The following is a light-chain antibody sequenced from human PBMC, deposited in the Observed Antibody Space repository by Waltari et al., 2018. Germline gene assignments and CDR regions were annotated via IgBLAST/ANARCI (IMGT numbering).Light chain of an antibody. CDR1: NSDVVNYNL. CDR3: CSYAGSTTSVM. Sequence: QSALTQPASVSGSPVQSITISCPVINSDVVNYNLFSWYQHHPGKAPKVMIYEVTKRPSGVSNRFSGSKSGNTASLTISGLQAEDEADYYCCSYAGSTTSVMFGGGTKLTVL. CDR2: EVT. J-gene: IGLJ3*02. V-gene: IGLV2-23*02.